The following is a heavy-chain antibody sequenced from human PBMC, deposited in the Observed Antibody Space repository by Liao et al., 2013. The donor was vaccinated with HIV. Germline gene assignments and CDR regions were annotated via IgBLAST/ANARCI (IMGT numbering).Heavy chain of an antibody. V-gene: IGHV4-34*02. D-gene: IGHD2-21*01. CDR1: GAGVSGYY. Sequence: QVQLQQWGTGLLKPSETLSLTCAVSGAGVSGYYWSWIRQPPGKGLEWIGEIGHYGSTNYNMSLLSRVTISMDRPKNQLSLRLTSVTAADTAVYFCAGDMTKVIRTYDVWAQGTMVTVSS. J-gene: IGHJ3*01. CDR3: AGDMTKVIRTYDV. CDR2: IGHYGST.